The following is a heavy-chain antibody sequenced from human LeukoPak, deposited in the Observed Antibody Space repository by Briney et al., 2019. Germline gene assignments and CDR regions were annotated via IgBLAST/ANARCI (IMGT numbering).Heavy chain of an antibody. Sequence: GGSLRLSCAASGFTFSSYAMHWVRQAPGKGLEWVAVISYDGSNKYYADSVKGRCTISRDNSKNTLYLQMNSLRAEDTAVYYCARDFGGSYYSFLYWGQGTLVTVSS. J-gene: IGHJ1*01. CDR2: ISYDGSNK. V-gene: IGHV3-30-3*01. CDR3: ARDFGGSYYSFLY. D-gene: IGHD1-26*01. CDR1: GFTFSSYA.